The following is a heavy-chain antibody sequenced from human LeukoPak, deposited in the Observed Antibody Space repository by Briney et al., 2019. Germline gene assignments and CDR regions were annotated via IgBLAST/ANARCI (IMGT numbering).Heavy chain of an antibody. CDR3: ARQVTFGYAYAYYFDY. V-gene: IGHV4-39*01. Sequence: PSETLSLTCTVSGGSISSSGYYWGWIRQPPGKGLEWIGSIYYSGSTYYNPSLKSRVTISVDTSKNQFSLKLGSVTAADTAVYYCARQVTFGYAYAYYFDYWGQGSLVTVSS. CDR2: IYYSGST. CDR1: GGSISSSGYY. D-gene: IGHD5-18*01. J-gene: IGHJ4*02.